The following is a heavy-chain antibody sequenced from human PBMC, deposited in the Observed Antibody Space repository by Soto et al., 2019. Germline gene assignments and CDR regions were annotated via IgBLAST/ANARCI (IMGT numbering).Heavy chain of an antibody. CDR3: AKEPGMYPSGLAAH. CDR1: GFTFSSYA. CDR2: VSGSGSST. D-gene: IGHD2-15*01. V-gene: IGHV3-23*01. J-gene: IGHJ4*02. Sequence: EVQLLESGGGLVQPGGSLRLSCAASGFTFSSYAMSWVRQVPGKGLEWLSGVSGSGSSTFYADSVKGRFTISRDNPKNTVYLQMNSLRAEDTAVYSCAKEPGMYPSGLAAHWGQGTLVTVSS.